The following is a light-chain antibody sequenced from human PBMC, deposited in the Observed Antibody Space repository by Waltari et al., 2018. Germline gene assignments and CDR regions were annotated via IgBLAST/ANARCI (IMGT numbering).Light chain of an antibody. CDR1: SSDIGYYHL. CDR3: CSYAGSGTWV. J-gene: IGLJ3*02. CDR2: EVT. V-gene: IGLV2-23*02. Sequence: QSALTQPASVSGSPGQSITISCTGTSSDIGYYHLVSWYQHLPGKAPKVMIYEVTKRPSGVSYRCSGSKSGNTASLTISGVQAEDEGHYYCCSYAGSGTWVFGGGTKLTVL.